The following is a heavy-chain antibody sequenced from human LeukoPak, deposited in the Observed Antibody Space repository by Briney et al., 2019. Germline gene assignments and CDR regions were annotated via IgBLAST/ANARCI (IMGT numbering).Heavy chain of an antibody. CDR1: GFTFSSSA. Sequence: PGGSLRLTCAASGFTFSSSAMSWVRQVPGKGLEWVSGISASGGSTSYADSVRGRFTISRDNSKNTLYLQMNSLRAEDTAVYYCARDMTTATDYYYYGMDVWGQGTTVTVSS. D-gene: IGHD4-11*01. V-gene: IGHV3-23*01. CDR3: ARDMTTATDYYYYGMDV. J-gene: IGHJ6*02. CDR2: ISASGGST.